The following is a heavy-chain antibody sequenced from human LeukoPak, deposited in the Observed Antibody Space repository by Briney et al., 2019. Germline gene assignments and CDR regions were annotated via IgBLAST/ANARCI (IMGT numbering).Heavy chain of an antibody. CDR1: GYSISSGYY. CDR3: ARETSQKGAHYMDV. Sequence: SETLSLTCTVSGYSISSGYYWAWIRQPPGKGLEWIGSFYHSGSTYYNPSLKSRVTISVDTSKNQFSLKLNSVTAADTAVYYCARETSQKGAHYMDVWGKGTTVTISS. D-gene: IGHD3-16*01. CDR2: FYHSGST. J-gene: IGHJ6*03. V-gene: IGHV4-38-2*02.